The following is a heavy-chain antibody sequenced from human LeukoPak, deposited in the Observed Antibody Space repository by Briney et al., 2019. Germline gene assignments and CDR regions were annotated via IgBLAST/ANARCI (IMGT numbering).Heavy chain of an antibody. V-gene: IGHV4-59*12. J-gene: IGHJ2*01. CDR1: GGSISSYY. CDR3: ARDTSRDPYSTSWNLPYWYFDL. CDR2: IYYSGST. Sequence: SETLSLTCTVSGGSISSYYWSWIRQPPGKGLEWIGYIYYSGSTNYNPSLKSRVTISVDTSKNQFSLKLSSVTAADTAVHYCARDTSRDPYSTSWNLPYWYFDLWGRGTLVTVSS. D-gene: IGHD6-13*01.